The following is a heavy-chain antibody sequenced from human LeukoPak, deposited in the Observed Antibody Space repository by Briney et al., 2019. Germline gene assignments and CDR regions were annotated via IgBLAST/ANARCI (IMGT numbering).Heavy chain of an antibody. Sequence: GGSLRLSCAASGFTFSSYAMSWVRQAPGKGLEWVSAISGSGGSTYYADSVKGRFTISRDNSKNTLYLQMNSLRAEDTAVYYCAKHPAKIVENGIDGWGQGTTVTVSS. V-gene: IGHV3-23*01. CDR1: GFTFSSYA. CDR2: ISGSGGST. CDR3: AKHPAKIVENGIDG. D-gene: IGHD3-22*01. J-gene: IGHJ6*02.